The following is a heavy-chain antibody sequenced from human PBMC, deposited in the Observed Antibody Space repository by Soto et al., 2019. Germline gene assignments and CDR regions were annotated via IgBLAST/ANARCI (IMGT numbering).Heavy chain of an antibody. J-gene: IGHJ6*02. CDR1: GFTFSIYA. D-gene: IGHD3-22*01. CDR2: ISGSGGST. V-gene: IGHV3-23*01. CDR3: AKRNYYYSSGLGGMDA. Sequence: GGSLRLSCAASGFTFSIYAMSWVRQAPGKGLEWVSAISGSGGSTYYADSVKGRFTISRDNSKNTLYLQMNSLRAEDTAVYYCAKRNYYYSSGLGGMDAWGQGTTVTVSS.